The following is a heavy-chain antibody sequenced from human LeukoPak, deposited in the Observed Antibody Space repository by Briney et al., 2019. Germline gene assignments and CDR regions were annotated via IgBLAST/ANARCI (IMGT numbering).Heavy chain of an antibody. V-gene: IGHV4-59*01. CDR3: ARGNSNDYLAWFDP. J-gene: IGHJ5*02. D-gene: IGHD3-22*01. CDR2: IYYSGST. CDR1: GGSISSYY. Sequence: SETLSLTCTVSGGSISSYYWSWIRQPPGKGLEWIGYIYYSGSTNYNPSLKSRVTISVDTSKNQFSLKLSSVTAADTAVYHCARGNSNDYLAWFDPWGQGTLVTVSS.